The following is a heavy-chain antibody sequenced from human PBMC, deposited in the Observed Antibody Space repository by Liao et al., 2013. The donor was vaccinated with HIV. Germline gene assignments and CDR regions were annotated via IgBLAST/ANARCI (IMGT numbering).Heavy chain of an antibody. CDR3: AGYNYGYDAFDI. CDR1: GGSISSSSYY. CDR2: IYTSGST. Sequence: QLQLQESGPGLVKPSETLSLTCTVSGGSISSSSYYWGWIRQPPGKGLEWIGSIYTSGSTNYNPSLKSRVTMSVDTSKNQFSLKLSSVTAADTAVYYCAGYNYGYDAFDIWGQGTMVTVSS. D-gene: IGHD5-18*01. V-gene: IGHV4-39*07. J-gene: IGHJ3*02.